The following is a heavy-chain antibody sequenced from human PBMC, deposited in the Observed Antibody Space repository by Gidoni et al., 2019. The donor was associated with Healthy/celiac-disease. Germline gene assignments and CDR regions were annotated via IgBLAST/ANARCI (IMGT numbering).Heavy chain of an antibody. CDR1: GYPFTGYY. J-gene: IGHJ4*02. D-gene: IGHD2-2*01. CDR2: INPNSGGT. CDR3: ARDFSRVQAAEYYFDY. V-gene: IGHV1-2*02. Sequence: QVQLVQSGAEVKKPGASVKVSCKASGYPFTGYYMHWVRQAPGQGLEWMGWINPNSGGTNYAQKFQGRVTMTRDTSISTAYMELSRLRSDDTAVYYCARDFSRVQAAEYYFDYWGQGTLVTVSS.